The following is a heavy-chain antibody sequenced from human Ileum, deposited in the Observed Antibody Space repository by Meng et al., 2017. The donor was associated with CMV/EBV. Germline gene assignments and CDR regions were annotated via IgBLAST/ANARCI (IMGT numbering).Heavy chain of an antibody. CDR3: IRVKLGSSKYFDL. CDR2: IKNKANSYSR. J-gene: IGHJ2*01. Sequence: SAFTFSDPYMDWVRQAPRKGLEWVGRIKNKANSYSRDYAASMKGRFTISRDDSKNALYLQMNSLKTEDTAVYYCIRVKLGSSKYFDLWGRGTLVTVSS. V-gene: IGHV3-72*01. D-gene: IGHD6-6*01. CDR1: AFTFSDPY.